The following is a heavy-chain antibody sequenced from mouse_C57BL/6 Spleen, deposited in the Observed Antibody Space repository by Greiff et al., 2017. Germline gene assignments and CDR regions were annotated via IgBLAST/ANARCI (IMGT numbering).Heavy chain of an antibody. V-gene: IGHV1-78*01. J-gene: IGHJ1*03. CDR2: IYPRDGST. D-gene: IGHD1-1*01. Sequence: VKLMESDAELVKPGASVKISCKFSGYTFTDHTIHWMKQRPEQGLEWIGYIYPRDGSTKYNEKFKGKATLTADKSSSTAYMQLNSLTSEDSAVYFCARRIYYYGSDWYFDVWGTGTTVTVSS. CDR3: ARRIYYYGSDWYFDV. CDR1: GYTFTDHT.